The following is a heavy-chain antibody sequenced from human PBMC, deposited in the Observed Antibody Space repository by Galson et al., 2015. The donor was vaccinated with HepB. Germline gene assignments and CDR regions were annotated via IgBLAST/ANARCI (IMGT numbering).Heavy chain of an antibody. CDR3: ARHVQNGYNYLPGDY. D-gene: IGHD5-24*01. CDR1: GYSFISHW. CDR2: IDPSDSYT. V-gene: IGHV5-10-1*01. J-gene: IGHJ4*02. Sequence: QSGAEVKKPGESLRISCKGSGYSFISHWISWVRQMPGKGLEWMGRIDPSDSYTNYSPSFQGHVTFSADKSTTTAYLQWSSLKASDTAMYYCARHVQNGYNYLPGDYWGQGTLVTVSS.